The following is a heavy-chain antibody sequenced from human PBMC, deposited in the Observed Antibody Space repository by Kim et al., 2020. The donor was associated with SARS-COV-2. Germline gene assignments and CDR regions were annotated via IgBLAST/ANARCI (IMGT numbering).Heavy chain of an antibody. J-gene: IGHJ3*02. Sequence: DGSTSYAQRFQDRFTVTRDTSTNTLYMELSSRRSEDTAIYYCARDNFAFDIWGQGTMVTVSS. V-gene: IGHV1-46*01. CDR3: ARDNFAFDI. CDR2: DGST.